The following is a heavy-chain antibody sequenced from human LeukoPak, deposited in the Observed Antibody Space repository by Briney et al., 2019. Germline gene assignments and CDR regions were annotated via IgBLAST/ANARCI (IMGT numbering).Heavy chain of an antibody. V-gene: IGHV3-15*01. CDR1: GFTFSNAW. CDR3: TTDPLVTDPPRVNY. CDR2: IKSKTDGGTT. J-gene: IGHJ4*02. D-gene: IGHD5-18*01. Sequence: GGSLRLSCAASGFTFSNAWMSWVRHAPGKGLEWVGRIKSKTDGGTTDYDAPVKGRFTISRDDSKNTLYLQMNSLKTENRAVYYGTTDPLVTDPPRVNYWSQGTLVTVSS.